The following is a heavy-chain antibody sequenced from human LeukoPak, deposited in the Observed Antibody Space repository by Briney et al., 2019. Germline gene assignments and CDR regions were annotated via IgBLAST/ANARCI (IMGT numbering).Heavy chain of an antibody. V-gene: IGHV3-21*01. Sequence: GGSLRLSCAASGFTFSSYAMSWVRQAPGKGLEWVSSISSSSYIYYADSVKGRFTISRDNAKNSLYLQMNSLRAEDTAVYYCARDPPFDWGQGTLVTVSS. CDR2: ISSSSYI. J-gene: IGHJ4*02. CDR3: ARDPPFD. CDR1: GFTFSSYA.